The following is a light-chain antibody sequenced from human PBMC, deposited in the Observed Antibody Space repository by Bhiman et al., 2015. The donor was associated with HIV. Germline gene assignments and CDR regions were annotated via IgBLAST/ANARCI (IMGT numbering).Light chain of an antibody. Sequence: QSALTQPASVSGSPGQSITISCTGTSSEVGGYNYVSWYQQHPGKAPKLMIYDVSKRPSGVSNRFSGSKSGNTASLTISGLQAEDEADYYCSSYTSSSTRVFGGGTKLTVL. J-gene: IGLJ2*01. CDR3: SSYTSSSTRV. V-gene: IGLV2-14*01. CDR1: SSEVGGYNY. CDR2: DVS.